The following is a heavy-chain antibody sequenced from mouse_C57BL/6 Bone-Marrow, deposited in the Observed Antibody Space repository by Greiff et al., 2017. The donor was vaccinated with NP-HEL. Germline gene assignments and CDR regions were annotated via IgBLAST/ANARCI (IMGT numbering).Heavy chain of an antibody. D-gene: IGHD2-2*01. V-gene: IGHV7-3*01. Sequence: GKALEWLGFIRNKANGYTTEYSASVKGRFTISRDNSQSILYLQMNALRAEDSATYYCARYPFYYGYDGWYFDVWGTGTTVTVSS. CDR3: ARYPFYYGYDGWYFDV. J-gene: IGHJ1*03. CDR2: IRNKANGYTT.